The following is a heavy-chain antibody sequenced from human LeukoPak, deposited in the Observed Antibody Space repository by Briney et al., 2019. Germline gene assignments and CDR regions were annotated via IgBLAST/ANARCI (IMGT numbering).Heavy chain of an antibody. CDR1: GFTFSSYS. CDR2: ISSSSSYI. Sequence: GGSLRLSCAASGFTFSSYSMNWVRQAPGKGLEWVSSISSSSSYIYYADSVKGRFTISRDNAKNSLYLQMNSLRAEDTAVYYCARDLSNYEDSVYYYYMDVWGKGTTVTVSS. V-gene: IGHV3-21*01. CDR3: ARDLSNYEDSVYYYYMDV. J-gene: IGHJ6*03. D-gene: IGHD4-11*01.